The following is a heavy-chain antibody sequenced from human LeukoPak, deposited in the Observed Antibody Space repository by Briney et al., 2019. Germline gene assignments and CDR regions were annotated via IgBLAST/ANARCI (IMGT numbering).Heavy chain of an antibody. Sequence: SETLSLTCTVSGGSISSYYWSWIRQPPGKGLEWIGYIYYSGSTNYNPSLKSRVTISVDTSKNQFSLKLSSVTAADTAVYYCARHGDNSYSFDHWGQGVLVTVSS. D-gene: IGHD5-24*01. V-gene: IGHV4-59*01. CDR2: IYYSGST. J-gene: IGHJ4*02. CDR1: GGSISSYY. CDR3: ARHGDNSYSFDH.